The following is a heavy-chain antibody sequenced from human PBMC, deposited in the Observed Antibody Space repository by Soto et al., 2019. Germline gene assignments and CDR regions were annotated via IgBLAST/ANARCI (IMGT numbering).Heavy chain of an antibody. D-gene: IGHD6-6*01. CDR3: ARVFRWSSSSWGFDY. V-gene: IGHV1-18*01. CDR2: ISAYNAHT. CDR1: GYTFLSYG. Sequence: QVQLVQSGAEVKKPGASVKVSCKASGYTFLSYGITWVRQAPGQGLEWMGCISAYNAHTNYGQKFQDRVSMTTDTSSNTAYLEVRSLRSDDTAFYFCARVFRWSSSSWGFDYWGQGTLVTVSS. J-gene: IGHJ4*02.